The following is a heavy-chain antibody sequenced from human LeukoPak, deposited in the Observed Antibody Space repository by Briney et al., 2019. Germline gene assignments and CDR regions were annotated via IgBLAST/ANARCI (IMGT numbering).Heavy chain of an antibody. D-gene: IGHD3-22*01. CDR2: INLSGST. V-gene: IGHV4-34*01. Sequence: PSETLSLTCAVYGGSFSGYYWSWIRQPPGKGLEWIGEINLSGSTNYNPSLKSRVTISLDTSKNQFSLKLSSVTAADTAVYYCATMEYDSSGYMVDYWGQGTLVTVSS. CDR1: GGSFSGYY. J-gene: IGHJ4*02. CDR3: ATMEYDSSGYMVDY.